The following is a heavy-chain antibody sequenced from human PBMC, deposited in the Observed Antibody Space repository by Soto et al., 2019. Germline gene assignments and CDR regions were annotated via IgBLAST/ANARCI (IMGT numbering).Heavy chain of an antibody. CDR3: ARVGQQLVWHYFDH. Sequence: GGSLRLSCAASGFTFSSYSMNWVRQAPGKGLEWVSSISSSSSYIYYADSVKGRFTISRDNAKNSLYLQMNSLRAEDTAVYYCARVGQQLVWHYFDHWGQGTLVTVSS. CDR2: ISSSSSYI. CDR1: GFTFSSYS. V-gene: IGHV3-21*01. J-gene: IGHJ4*02. D-gene: IGHD6-13*01.